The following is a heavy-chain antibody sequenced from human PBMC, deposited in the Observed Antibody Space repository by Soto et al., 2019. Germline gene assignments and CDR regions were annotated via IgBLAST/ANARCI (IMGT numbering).Heavy chain of an antibody. CDR3: ARGPRYYDSSGLDY. V-gene: IGHV4-34*01. J-gene: IGHJ4*02. D-gene: IGHD3-22*01. Sequence: NPSETLSLTCAVYGGSFSGYYWSWIRQPPGKGLEWIGEINHSGSTNYNPSLKSRVTISVDTSKNQFSLKLSSVTAADTAVYYCARGPRYYDSSGLDYWGQGTLVTVSS. CDR2: INHSGST. CDR1: GGSFSGYY.